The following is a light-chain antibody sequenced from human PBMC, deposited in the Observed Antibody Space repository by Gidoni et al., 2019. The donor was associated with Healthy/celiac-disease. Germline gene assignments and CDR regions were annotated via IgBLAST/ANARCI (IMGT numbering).Light chain of an antibody. CDR3: QQRSNWPRT. J-gene: IGKJ1*01. V-gene: IGKV3-11*01. CDR1: QLVSSY. Sequence: EIVLTQSPATLSLSPGERATLSCRASQLVSSYLAWYQHKPGKASRLLIYDASNRATGIPARFSGSWSGTDFTLTISSLEPEDFAVYYCQQRSNWPRTFGQGTKVEIK. CDR2: DAS.